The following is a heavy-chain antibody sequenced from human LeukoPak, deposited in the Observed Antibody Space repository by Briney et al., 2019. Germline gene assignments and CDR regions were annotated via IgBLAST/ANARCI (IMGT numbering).Heavy chain of an antibody. V-gene: IGHV1-69*13. D-gene: IGHD2-2*02. CDR2: IIPIFGTA. CDR3: ARADIVVVPAAINWFDP. J-gene: IGHJ5*02. CDR1: GYTFTGYY. Sequence: SVKVSCKASGYTFTGYYMHWVRQAPGQGLEWMGGIIPIFGTANYAQKFQGRVTITADESTSTAYMELSSLRSEDTAVYYCARADIVVVPAAINWFDPWGQGTLVTVSS.